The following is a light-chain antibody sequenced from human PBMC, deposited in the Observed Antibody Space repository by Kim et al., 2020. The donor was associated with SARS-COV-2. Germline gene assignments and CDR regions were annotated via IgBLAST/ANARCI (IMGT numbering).Light chain of an antibody. CDR3: ASWDDSLSGYV. Sequence: GQIVTIPCSGSASNIGTNAGNWYQQLPGAAPELLMYSNRQRPSGVPDPFSGSKSGTSASLAISGLQSEDEADYYCASWDDSLSGYVFGTGTQLTVL. J-gene: IGLJ1*01. V-gene: IGLV1-44*01. CDR1: ASNIGTNA. CDR2: SNR.